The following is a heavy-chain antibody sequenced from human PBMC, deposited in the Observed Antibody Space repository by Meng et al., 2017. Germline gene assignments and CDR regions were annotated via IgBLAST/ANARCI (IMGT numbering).Heavy chain of an antibody. CDR2: TYYRSKWYN. J-gene: IGHJ4*02. D-gene: IGHD3-10*02. Sequence: LLQQLGPGLMKRSQTLSLPCAISVYTVSSDSAAWNWIRQSPSRGLEWLGRTYYRSKWYNDFAVSVKSRIIINPDTSKNHFSLQLNSVTPEDTAVYYCASGWSMFQTWGQGTLVTVSS. CDR1: VYTVSSDSAA. V-gene: IGHV6-1*01. CDR3: ASGWSMFQT.